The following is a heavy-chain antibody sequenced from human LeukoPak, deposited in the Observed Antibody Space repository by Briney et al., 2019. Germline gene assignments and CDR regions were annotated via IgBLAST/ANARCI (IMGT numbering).Heavy chain of an antibody. D-gene: IGHD6-19*01. CDR3: ARGPYSSGWYPFDY. CDR1: GYTFTGYY. J-gene: IGHJ4*02. V-gene: IGHV1-2*02. CDR2: INPNSGGT. Sequence: ASVKVSCKASGYTFTGYYMHLVRQAPGQGLEWMGWINPNSGGTNYAQKFQGRVTMTRDTSISTAYMELRRLRSDDTAVYYCARGPYSSGWYPFDYWGQGTLVTVSS.